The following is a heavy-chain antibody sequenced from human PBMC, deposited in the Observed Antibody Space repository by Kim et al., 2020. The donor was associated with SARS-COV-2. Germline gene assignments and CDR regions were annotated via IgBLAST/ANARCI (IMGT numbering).Heavy chain of an antibody. J-gene: IGHJ4*02. D-gene: IGHD2-21*02. CDR1: GFNFQNFA. Sequence: GGSLRLSCAASGFNFQNFAMGWVRRAPGKGLEWVSAIGGSGTTRYYAESVRGRFTISRDNSKNMVFLQMNSLRDEDAAVYYCTKDRSLVTLFGHWRQGTL. CDR3: TKDRSLVTLFGH. CDR2: IGGSGTTR. V-gene: IGHV3-23*01.